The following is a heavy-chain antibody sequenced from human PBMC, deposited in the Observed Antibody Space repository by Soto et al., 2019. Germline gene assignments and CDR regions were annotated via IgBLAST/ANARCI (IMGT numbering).Heavy chain of an antibody. V-gene: IGHV4-30-4*01. CDR3: ARGIREQLVQSFLGREYGMDV. CDR1: GGSISSGDYY. D-gene: IGHD6-6*01. J-gene: IGHJ6*02. Sequence: PSETLSLTCTVPGGSISSGDYYWSWIRQSPGKGLEWIGYIYYSGSTYYNPSLKSRVTISVDTSKNQFSLKLSSVTAADTAVYYCARGIREQLVQSFLGREYGMDVWGQGTTVTVSS. CDR2: IYYSGST.